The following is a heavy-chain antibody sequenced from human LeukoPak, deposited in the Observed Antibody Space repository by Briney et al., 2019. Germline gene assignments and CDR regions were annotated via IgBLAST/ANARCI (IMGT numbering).Heavy chain of an antibody. Sequence: GGSLRLSCIASGFTIDDYGMSWVRHGPGKGLEWVSGINWNGGSTRYADSVKGRFTISRDNAKNSLYLQMNSLRVEDTALYYCARRESGYDYWGAWGQGTLVTVSS. J-gene: IGHJ4*02. D-gene: IGHD5-12*01. CDR1: GFTIDDYG. CDR2: INWNGGST. CDR3: ARRESGYDYWGA. V-gene: IGHV3-20*04.